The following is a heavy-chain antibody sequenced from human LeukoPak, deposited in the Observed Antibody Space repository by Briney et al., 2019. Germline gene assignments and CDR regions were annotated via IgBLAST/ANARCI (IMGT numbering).Heavy chain of an antibody. CDR3: ARSRQVLDSSGYYYVL. CDR2: IYSGGST. V-gene: IGHV3-66*01. CDR1: GFTVSNNY. D-gene: IGHD3-22*01. Sequence: GGSLRLSCAVSGFTVSNNYMSWVRQAPGKGLEWVSVIYSGGSTYYADSVRGRFTISRDNSKNTLYLQMNGLRAEDTAVYYCARSRQVLDSSGYYYVLWGQGTLVTVSS. J-gene: IGHJ4*02.